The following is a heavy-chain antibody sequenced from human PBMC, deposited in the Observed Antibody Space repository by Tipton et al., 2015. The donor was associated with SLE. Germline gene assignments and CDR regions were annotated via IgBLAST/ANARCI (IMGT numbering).Heavy chain of an antibody. Sequence: TLSLTCAVSGGSISSGGYSWSWIRQPPGKGLEWIGYIYHSGSTYYNPSLKSRVTISVDRSKNQFSLKLSSVTAADTAVYYCAGGDRGSQGAFDIWGQGTMVTVSS. CDR3: AGGDRGSQGAFDI. D-gene: IGHD3-10*01. CDR1: GGSISSGGYS. J-gene: IGHJ3*02. V-gene: IGHV4-30-2*01. CDR2: IYHSGST.